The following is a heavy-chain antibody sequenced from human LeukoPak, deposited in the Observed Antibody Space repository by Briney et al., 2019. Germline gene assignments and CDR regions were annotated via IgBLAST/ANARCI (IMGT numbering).Heavy chain of an antibody. D-gene: IGHD6-13*01. J-gene: IGHJ4*02. V-gene: IGHV3-23*01. Sequence: GGSLRLSCAASGFTFSTYAMSWVRQAPGKGLEWVSGISGSGADTYYAHSVKGRFTISRGNSKNTLSLQMDSLRAEDTAVYYCAKVAPLGSSWYGFNYWGQGTLVTVSS. CDR1: GFTFSTYA. CDR2: ISGSGADT. CDR3: AKVAPLGSSWYGFNY.